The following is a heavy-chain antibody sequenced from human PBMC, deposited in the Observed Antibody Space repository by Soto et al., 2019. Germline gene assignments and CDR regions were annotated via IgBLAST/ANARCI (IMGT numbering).Heavy chain of an antibody. D-gene: IGHD6-6*01. CDR3: ASTETYRSSPKTRFDP. V-gene: IGHV1-69*02. J-gene: IGHJ5*02. CDR2: IIPILGIA. CDR1: GGTFSSYT. Sequence: QVQLVQSGAEVKKPGSSVKVSCKASGGTFSSYTISWVRQAPGQGLEWMGRIIPILGIANYAQKFQGRVTITADKSPSEAYLELSGLRSEVTAGYYCASTETYRSSPKTRFDPWGQGTLVTVSS.